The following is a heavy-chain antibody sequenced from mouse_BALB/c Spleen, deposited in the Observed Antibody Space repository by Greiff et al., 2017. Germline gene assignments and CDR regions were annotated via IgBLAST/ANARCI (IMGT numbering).Heavy chain of an antibody. J-gene: IGHJ2*01. D-gene: IGHD1-1*01. CDR1: GFTFSNYW. CDR3: TRRGYYGSSSLFDY. V-gene: IGHV6-6*02. CDR2: IRLKSNNYAT. Sequence: DVKLVESGGGLVQPGGSMKLSCVASGFTFSNYWMNWVRQSPEKGLEWVAEIRLKSNNYATHYAESVKGRFTISRDDSKSSVYLQMNNLRAEDTGIYYCTRRGYYGSSSLFDYWGQGTTLTVSS.